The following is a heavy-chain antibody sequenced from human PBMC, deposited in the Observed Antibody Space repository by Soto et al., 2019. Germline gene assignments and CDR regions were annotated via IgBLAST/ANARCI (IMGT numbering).Heavy chain of an antibody. CDR1: GGSIRSGGYY. Sequence: QVQLQESGPGLVKPSQTLSLTCTVSGGSIRSGGYYWSWIRQHPGKGLEWIGYFYYSGNTYYNPSLKRRLTISGDTSKNQFSLNLSSVTAADTAVYYCARAMGAINYFDYWGQGTLVTVSS. V-gene: IGHV4-31*03. CDR2: FYYSGNT. D-gene: IGHD1-26*01. CDR3: ARAMGAINYFDY. J-gene: IGHJ4*02.